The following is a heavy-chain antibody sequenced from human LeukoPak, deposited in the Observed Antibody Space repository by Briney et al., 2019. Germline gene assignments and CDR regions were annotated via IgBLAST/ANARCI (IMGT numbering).Heavy chain of an antibody. Sequence: ASVKVSCKASGYTFTSYGISWVRQAPGQGLEWMGGIIPIFGTANYAQKFQGRVTITADESTSTAYMELSSLRSEDTAVYYCARERWVDAFDIWGQGTMVTVSS. CDR2: IIPIFGTA. V-gene: IGHV1-69*13. J-gene: IGHJ3*02. D-gene: IGHD5-24*01. CDR1: GYTFTSYG. CDR3: ARERWVDAFDI.